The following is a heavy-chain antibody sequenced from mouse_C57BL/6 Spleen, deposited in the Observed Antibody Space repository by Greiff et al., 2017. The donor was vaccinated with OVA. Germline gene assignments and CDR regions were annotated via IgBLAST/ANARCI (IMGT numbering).Heavy chain of an antibody. CDR1: GYTFTSYD. CDR2: IYPRDGST. J-gene: IGHJ4*01. V-gene: IGHV1-85*01. D-gene: IGHD1-1*01. CDR3: AREGGYYGSSYYAMDY. Sequence: QVQLQQSGPELVKPGASVKLSCKASGYTFTSYDINWVKQRPGQGLEWIGWIYPRDGSTKYNEKFKGKATLTVDTSSSTAYMELHSLTSEDSAVYFCAREGGYYGSSYYAMDYWGQGTSVTVSS.